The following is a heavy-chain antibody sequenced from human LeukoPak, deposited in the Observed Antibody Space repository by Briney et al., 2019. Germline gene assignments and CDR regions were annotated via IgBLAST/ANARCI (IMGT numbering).Heavy chain of an antibody. CDR1: GFTFSSYS. CDR2: ISSSSYI. D-gene: IGHD2-2*02. J-gene: IGHJ4*02. V-gene: IGHV3-21*03. CDR3: ITHSGCTGSGCYRAN. Sequence: GGSLRLSCAASGFTFSSYSMNWVRQAPGKGLEWVSSISSSSYIYYADSVKGRFTISRDNAKNSLYLQMNSLRAEDTAVYYCITHSGCTGSGCYRANWGQGTLVTVSS.